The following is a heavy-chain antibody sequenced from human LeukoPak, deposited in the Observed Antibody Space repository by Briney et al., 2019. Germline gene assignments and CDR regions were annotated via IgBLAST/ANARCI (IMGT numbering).Heavy chain of an antibody. CDR2: IKEDGSEK. Sequence: GGSLRLSCAASGFTFSSYWMTWVRQAPGQGLEWVASIKEDGSEKYYVDSVKGRFTISRDNAKNSLYLQMNSLRAEDTAVYYCAAGKYFGDYWGQGTLVTVS. CDR1: GFTFSSYW. J-gene: IGHJ4*02. CDR3: AAGKYFGDY. D-gene: IGHD3-9*01. V-gene: IGHV3-7*03.